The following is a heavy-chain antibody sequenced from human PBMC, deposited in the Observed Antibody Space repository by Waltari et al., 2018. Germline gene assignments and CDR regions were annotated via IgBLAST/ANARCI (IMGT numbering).Heavy chain of an antibody. CDR2: IYYSGST. J-gene: IGHJ6*02. D-gene: IGHD5-12*01. V-gene: IGHV4-39*07. Sequence: QLQLQESGPGLVKPSETLSLTCTVPGGSISSSSYYWGWIRQPPGTGLEWIGSIYYSGSTYYNPSLKSRVTISVDTSKNQFSLKLSSVTAADTAVYYCARDRGDYGWLRLVGGMDVWGQGTTVTVSS. CDR1: GGSISSSSYY. CDR3: ARDRGDYGWLRLVGGMDV.